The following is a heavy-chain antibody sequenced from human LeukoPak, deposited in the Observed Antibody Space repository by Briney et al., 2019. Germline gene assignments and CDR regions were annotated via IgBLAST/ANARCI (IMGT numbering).Heavy chain of an antibody. J-gene: IGHJ4*02. CDR3: SRASPFPEVVPASMPDY. V-gene: IGHV1-8*01. Sequence: ASVKVSCKASGYTFTSYDINWVRQASGQGLEWMGWMNPNSGDTGYAQKFQGRVTMARDTSISTAYMELSRLRSDDTAVYYCSRASPFPEVVPASMPDYWGQGTLVTVSS. CDR2: MNPNSGDT. D-gene: IGHD2-2*01. CDR1: GYTFTSYD.